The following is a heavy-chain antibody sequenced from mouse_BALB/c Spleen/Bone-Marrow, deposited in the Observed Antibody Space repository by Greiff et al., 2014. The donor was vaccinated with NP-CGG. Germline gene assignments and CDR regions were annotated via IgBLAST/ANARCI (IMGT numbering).Heavy chain of an antibody. D-gene: IGHD1-1*01. CDR1: GYTFTDYE. CDR2: IDPETGGT. J-gene: IGHJ2*01. V-gene: IGHV1-15*01. Sequence: VQLQESGAELVRPGASVTLSCKASGYTFTDYEMHWVKQTPVHGLEWIGAIDPETGGTAYNQKFKGKATLTADKSSSTAYMELRSLTSEDSAVYYCTRGGNSITTVVVDFDYWGQGTTLTVSS. CDR3: TRGGNSITTVVVDFDY.